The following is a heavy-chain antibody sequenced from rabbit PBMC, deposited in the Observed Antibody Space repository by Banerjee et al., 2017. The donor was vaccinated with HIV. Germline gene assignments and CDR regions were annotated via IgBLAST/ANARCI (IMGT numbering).Heavy chain of an antibody. CDR1: GFSFSEKEV. D-gene: IGHD1-1*01. CDR3: ARDLTGVIGWNFKL. V-gene: IGHV1S40*01. CDR2: INTITGKT. J-gene: IGHJ4*01. Sequence: QSLEESGGALVTPGGTLTLTCKASGFSFSEKEVMCWVRQAPGKGLEWIGCINTITGKTVYATWAKGRFTISRASSTTVFLQMTSLTAADTATYFCARDLTGVIGWNFKLWGQGTLVTVS.